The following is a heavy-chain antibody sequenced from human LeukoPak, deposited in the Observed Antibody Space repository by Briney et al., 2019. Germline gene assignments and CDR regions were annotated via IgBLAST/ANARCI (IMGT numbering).Heavy chain of an antibody. Sequence: GGSLRLSCAASGFTFSNYNMNWVRQAPGKGLEWISYMSSTRPTIYYSNSVAGRFTISRDNSKNTLYLQMNSLRAEDTAVYYCAKDPALWFGDHYYFDYWGQGTLVTVSS. CDR1: GFTFSNYN. J-gene: IGHJ4*02. V-gene: IGHV3-48*01. CDR3: AKDPALWFGDHYYFDY. CDR2: MSSTRPTI. D-gene: IGHD3-10*01.